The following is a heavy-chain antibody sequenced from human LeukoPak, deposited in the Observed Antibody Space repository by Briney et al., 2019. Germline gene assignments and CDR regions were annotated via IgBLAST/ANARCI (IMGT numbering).Heavy chain of an antibody. CDR3: ARAPRSLFGTTVTAYYFDY. CDR1: GFTFSSYG. CDR2: IWYDGSNK. Sequence: HPGGSLRLSCAASGFTFSSYGMHWVRQAPGKGLEWVAVIWYDGSNKYYADSVEGRFTISRDNSKNTLYLQMNSLRDEDTAVYYCARAPRSLFGTTVTAYYFDYWGQGSLVTVSS. J-gene: IGHJ4*02. V-gene: IGHV3-33*01. D-gene: IGHD4-17*01.